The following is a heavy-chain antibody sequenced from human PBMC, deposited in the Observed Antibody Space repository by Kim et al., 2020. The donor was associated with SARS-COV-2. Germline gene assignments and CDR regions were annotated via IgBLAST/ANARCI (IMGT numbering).Heavy chain of an antibody. CDR3: ARRMTTVTTDTGYYYGMDV. D-gene: IGHD4-17*01. Sequence: GESLKISCKGSGYSFTSHWISWVRQMPGKGLEWMGRIDPSDSYTNYSPSFQGHVTISADKSISTAYLQWSSLKASDTAMYYCARRMTTVTTDTGYYYGMDVWGQGTTVTVSS. V-gene: IGHV5-10-1*01. CDR1: GYSFTSHW. J-gene: IGHJ6*02. CDR2: IDPSDSYT.